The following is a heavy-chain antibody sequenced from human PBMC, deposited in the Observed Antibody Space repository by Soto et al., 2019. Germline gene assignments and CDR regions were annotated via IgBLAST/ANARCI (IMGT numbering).Heavy chain of an antibody. CDR3: ASPASGYSSGWYPKYFDY. CDR2: IIPIFGTA. V-gene: IGHV1-69*13. Sequence: SVKVSCKASGGTFSSYAISWARQAPGQGLEWMGGIIPIFGTANYAQKFQGRVTITADESTSTAYMELSSLRSEDTAVYYCASPASGYSSGWYPKYFDYWGQGTLVTVSS. J-gene: IGHJ4*02. D-gene: IGHD6-19*01. CDR1: GGTFSSYA.